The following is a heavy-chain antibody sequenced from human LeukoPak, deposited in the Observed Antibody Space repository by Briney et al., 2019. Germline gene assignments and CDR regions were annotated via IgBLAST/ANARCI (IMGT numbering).Heavy chain of an antibody. CDR1: GFTFSDYY. CDR2: ISSSGSTI. Sequence: GGSLRLSCAASGFTFSDYYMSWIRQAPGKGLEWVSYISSSGSTIYYADSVKGRFTISRDNAKDSLYLQMNSLRAEDTAVYYCARADPPAIYYGSGSPALGYWGQGTLVTVSS. J-gene: IGHJ4*02. CDR3: ARADPPAIYYGSGSPALGY. D-gene: IGHD3-10*01. V-gene: IGHV3-11*01.